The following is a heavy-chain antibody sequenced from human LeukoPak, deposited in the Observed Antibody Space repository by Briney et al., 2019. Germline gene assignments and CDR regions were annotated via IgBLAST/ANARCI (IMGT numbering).Heavy chain of an antibody. CDR3: AKDSYSKGDF. Sequence: PGGSLRLSCAASGFTFSSYAKTWVRQAPGKGLEWVANIKNDGAVKNYVDSVKGRFTISRDNAKNSLYLQMNSLRAEDTAVYYCAKDSYSKGDFWGQGVLVTVSS. CDR2: IKNDGAVK. V-gene: IGHV3-7*01. D-gene: IGHD6-13*01. CDR1: GFTFSSYA. J-gene: IGHJ4*02.